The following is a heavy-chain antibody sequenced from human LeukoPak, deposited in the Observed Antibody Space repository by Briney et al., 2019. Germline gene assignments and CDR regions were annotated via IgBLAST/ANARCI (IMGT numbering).Heavy chain of an antibody. CDR2: ISSSGSTI. CDR1: GFTFSSYE. Sequence: GGSLRLSCAASGFTFSSYEMNWVRQAPGKGLEWVSYISSSGSTIYYADSVKGRFTISRDNAKNSLYLQMNSLRAEDTAVYYYARVRLRGLDYWGQGTLVTVSS. D-gene: IGHD4-17*01. J-gene: IGHJ4*02. CDR3: ARVRLRGLDY. V-gene: IGHV3-48*03.